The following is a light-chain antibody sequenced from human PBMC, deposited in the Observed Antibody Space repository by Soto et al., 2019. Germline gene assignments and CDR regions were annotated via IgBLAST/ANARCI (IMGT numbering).Light chain of an antibody. V-gene: IGKV1-33*01. CDR1: QDISNY. CDR2: DAS. J-gene: IGKJ4*01. Sequence: DIQMTQSPSSLAASVGERVTITCRASQDISNYLNWYQQKTGKAPKLLIYDASNLETGVPSRFSGSGSGTDFTFTISRLQPEDIETYYCQQYDNLPLTFGGGTKVDIK. CDR3: QQYDNLPLT.